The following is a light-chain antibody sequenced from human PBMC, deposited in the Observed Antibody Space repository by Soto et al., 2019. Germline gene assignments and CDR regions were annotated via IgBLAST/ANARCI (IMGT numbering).Light chain of an antibody. V-gene: IGLV2-14*01. CDR2: DVS. CDR3: SSYTSSSTGLYV. J-gene: IGLJ1*01. Sequence: QAVVTQPASVSGSPGQSITISCTGTSSDVGGYNYVSWYQQHPGKAPKLMIYDVSNRPSGVSNRFSGSKSGNTASLTISGLQAEDEADYYCSSYTSSSTGLYVFGTGTKLTVL. CDR1: SSDVGGYNY.